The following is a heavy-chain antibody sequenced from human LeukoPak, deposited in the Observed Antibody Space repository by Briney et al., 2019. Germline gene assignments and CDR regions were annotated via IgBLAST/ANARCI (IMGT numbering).Heavy chain of an antibody. Sequence: PSQTLSLTCTVSGGSISSGDFYWSWIRQHPGKGLEWIGYIFYSGTTYYNPSLKSRVTISVDTSKNQFSLKLSSVTAADTAVYYCARDYGSGRGYAFDIWGQGTMVTVSS. CDR2: IFYSGTT. CDR3: ARDYGSGRGYAFDI. J-gene: IGHJ3*02. V-gene: IGHV4-31*03. D-gene: IGHD3-10*01. CDR1: GGSISSGDFY.